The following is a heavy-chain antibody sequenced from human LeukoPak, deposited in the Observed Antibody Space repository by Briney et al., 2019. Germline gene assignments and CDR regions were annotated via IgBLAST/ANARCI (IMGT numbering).Heavy chain of an antibody. Sequence: GGSLRLSCAASGFTFSNYAMTWVRQGPAKGLEWVSAVSGSGGTTYYADSVKGRFAISRDNSKNTLYLQLSTLRADDTAVYYCAKRTPYTGSSQSFDYWGQGTLVTVSS. V-gene: IGHV3-23*01. CDR1: GFTFSNYA. CDR3: AKRTPYTGSSQSFDY. J-gene: IGHJ4*02. CDR2: VSGSGGTT. D-gene: IGHD1-26*01.